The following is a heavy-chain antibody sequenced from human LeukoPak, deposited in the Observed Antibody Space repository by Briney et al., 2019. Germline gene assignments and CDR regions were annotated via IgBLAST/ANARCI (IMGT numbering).Heavy chain of an antibody. J-gene: IGHJ5*02. CDR1: GDSIRSRSYY. Sequence: SETLSLTCTVSGDSIRSRSYYWSWIRQPPGRGLEWIGSIYYTGSTNYNPSLKSRVTISVDTSKNQFSLKLSSVTAADTAVYYCARSSSSYGDYSGSLTNNWFDPWGQGTLVTVSS. V-gene: IGHV4-39*07. D-gene: IGHD4-17*01. CDR2: IYYTGST. CDR3: ARSSSSYGDYSGSLTNNWFDP.